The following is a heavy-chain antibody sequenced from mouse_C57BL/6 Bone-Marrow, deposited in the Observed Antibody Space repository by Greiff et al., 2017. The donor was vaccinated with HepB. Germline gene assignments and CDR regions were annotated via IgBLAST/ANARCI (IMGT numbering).Heavy chain of an antibody. CDR3: ARGYGYPDY. D-gene: IGHD2-2*01. CDR2: IDPSDSYT. Sequence: QVQLQQPGAELVKPGASVKLSCKASGYTFTSYWMHWVKQRPGRGLEWIGRIDPSDSYTNYNQKFKGKATLTVDTSSSTAYMQLSSLTSEDSAVYYCARGYGYPDYWGQGTTLTVSS. V-gene: IGHV1-69*02. J-gene: IGHJ2*01. CDR1: GYTFTSYW.